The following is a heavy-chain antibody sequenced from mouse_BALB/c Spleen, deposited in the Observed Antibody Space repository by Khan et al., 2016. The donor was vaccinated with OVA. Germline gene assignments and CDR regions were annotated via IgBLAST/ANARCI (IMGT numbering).Heavy chain of an antibody. CDR1: GYSITSGYG. CDR3: ARTARIKY. J-gene: IGHJ2*01. Sequence: EVQLVESGPGLVKPSQSLSLTCTVTGYSITSGYGWNWLRQFPGNKLEWMGYISYSGNTNYNPSLKSRISITRDTSKNQFFLQLNSVTTEDTATYYCARTARIKYWGQGTTLTVSS. D-gene: IGHD1-2*01. V-gene: IGHV3-2*02. CDR2: ISYSGNT.